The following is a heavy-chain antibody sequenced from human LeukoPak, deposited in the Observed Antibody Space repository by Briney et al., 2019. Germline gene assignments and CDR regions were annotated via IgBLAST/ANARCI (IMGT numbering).Heavy chain of an antibody. V-gene: IGHV5-51*01. J-gene: IGHJ4*02. CDR2: IYPGDSDT. CDR3: ATSMVRGVIIEDYFDY. D-gene: IGHD3-10*01. Sequence: GKSLKISCKGSGYSFTSYWIGWVRQMPGKGLEWMGIIYPGDSDTRYSPSFQGQVTISADKSISTAYLQWSSLKASDTAMYYCATSMVRGVIIEDYFDYWGQGTLVTVSS. CDR1: GYSFTSYW.